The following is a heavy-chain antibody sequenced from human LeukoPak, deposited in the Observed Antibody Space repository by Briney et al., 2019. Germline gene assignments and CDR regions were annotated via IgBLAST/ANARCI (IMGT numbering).Heavy chain of an antibody. CDR1: GYTFTSYG. CDR2: IIPIFGTA. J-gene: IGHJ6*03. V-gene: IGHV1-69*05. CDR3: ARVGELLNYYYYMDV. Sequence: ASVKVSCKASGYTFTSYGISWVRQAPGQGLEWMGGIIPIFGTANYAQKFQGRVTITTDESTSTAYMELSSLRSEDTAVYYCARVGELLNYYYYMDVWGKGTTVAVSS. D-gene: IGHD1-7*01.